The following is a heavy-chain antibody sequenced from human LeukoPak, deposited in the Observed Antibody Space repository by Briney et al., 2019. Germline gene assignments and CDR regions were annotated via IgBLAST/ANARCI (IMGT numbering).Heavy chain of an antibody. D-gene: IGHD3-22*01. CDR1: GFTFSSYG. CDR3: ARDHHKLTYYYDSSGYYVDY. J-gene: IGHJ4*02. CDR2: IWYDGSNK. V-gene: IGHV3-33*01. Sequence: GGSLRLACAASGFTFSSYGMHWVRQAPGKGLEWVAVIWYDGSNKYYADSVKGRFTISRDNSKNTLYLQMNSLRAEDTAVYYCARDHHKLTYYYDSSGYYVDYWGQGTLVTVSS.